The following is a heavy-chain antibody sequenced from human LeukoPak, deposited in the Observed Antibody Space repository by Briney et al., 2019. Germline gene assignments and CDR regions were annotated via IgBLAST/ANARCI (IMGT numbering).Heavy chain of an antibody. D-gene: IGHD5-18*01. Sequence: GASVKVSCKASGGTFSSYAISWVRQAPGQGLEWMGGIIPIFGTANYAQKFQGRVTITADESTSTAYMELSSLRSEDTAVYYCARDLPGYSYGYRDAFDIWGQGTMVTVSS. CDR1: GGTFSSYA. CDR2: IIPIFGTA. J-gene: IGHJ3*02. V-gene: IGHV1-69*13. CDR3: ARDLPGYSYGYRDAFDI.